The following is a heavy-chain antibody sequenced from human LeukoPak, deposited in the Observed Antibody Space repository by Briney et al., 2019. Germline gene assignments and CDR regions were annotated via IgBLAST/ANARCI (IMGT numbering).Heavy chain of an antibody. CDR3: ARDDFGVALGGV. CDR1: GGTFSGYY. V-gene: IGHV4-34*01. D-gene: IGHD3-3*01. CDR2: IYHTGST. Sequence: SETLSLTCAVYGGTFSGYYWSWIRQSPAKGLEWIGQIYHTGSTNYHPSLESRVTISLDTPNNQFSLKLTSVTAADTAVYYCARDDFGVALGGVWGKGTTVTVSS. J-gene: IGHJ6*04.